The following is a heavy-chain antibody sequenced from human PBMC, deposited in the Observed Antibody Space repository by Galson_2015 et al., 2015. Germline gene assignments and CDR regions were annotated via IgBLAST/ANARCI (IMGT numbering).Heavy chain of an antibody. CDR1: GDSVSSISVT. Sequence: CAISGDSVSSISVTWNWIRQSPSRGLEWLGRTYYRSKWFYDYAVSVKSRITVNPDTTKNQFSLQLDSVTPDDAAIYYCTRGVYSTTWSGGSWFDPWGQGTLVTVSS. CDR2: TYYRSKWFY. CDR3: TRGVYSTTWSGGSWFDP. D-gene: IGHD6-13*01. V-gene: IGHV6-1*01. J-gene: IGHJ5*01.